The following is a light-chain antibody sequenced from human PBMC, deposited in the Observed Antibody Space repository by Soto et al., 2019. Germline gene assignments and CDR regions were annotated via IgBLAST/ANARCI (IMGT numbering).Light chain of an antibody. CDR2: SNN. V-gene: IGLV1-44*01. J-gene: IGLJ2*01. Sequence: QSVLTQPPSASGTPGQRVTISCSGSSSNIGSNTVNWYQQLPGTAPKLLIYSNNQRPSGVPDRFSGSKSGTSASLAISGLQSEDDADYSCAAWDDSLNGMVFGGGTKLTVL. CDR3: AAWDDSLNGMV. CDR1: SSNIGSNT.